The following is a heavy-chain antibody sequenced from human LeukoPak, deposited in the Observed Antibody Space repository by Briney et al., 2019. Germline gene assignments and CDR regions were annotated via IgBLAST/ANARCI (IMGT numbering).Heavy chain of an antibody. J-gene: IGHJ5*02. D-gene: IGHD2-21*02. CDR2: IYSGGTT. CDR1: GFTVSSNY. V-gene: IGHV3-66*01. Sequence: PGGSLRLSRAPSGFTVSSNYMSWVRQAPGKGVGWVSVIYSGGTTSYADSVKGRFTISRDNSKNTQYLQMNRLRAEDTAVYYCARGVTPDWFDPCGQGTLVTVSS. CDR3: ARGVTPDWFDP.